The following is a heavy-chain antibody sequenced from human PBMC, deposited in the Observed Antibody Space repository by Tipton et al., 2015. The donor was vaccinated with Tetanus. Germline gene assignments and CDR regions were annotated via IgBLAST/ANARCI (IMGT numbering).Heavy chain of an antibody. D-gene: IGHD5-24*01. CDR2: IFYNGRT. CDR1: GDSMTDFY. CDR3: ARTTRRWLHPDY. V-gene: IGHV4-59*07. Sequence: TLSLTCNVSGDSMTDFYWSWIRQPPGKGLEWIAYIFYNGRTQPNPSLKSRVSISVDTAKNQFSLQLKSVTAADTAIYYCARTTRRWLHPDYWGPGTLVTVSS. J-gene: IGHJ4*02.